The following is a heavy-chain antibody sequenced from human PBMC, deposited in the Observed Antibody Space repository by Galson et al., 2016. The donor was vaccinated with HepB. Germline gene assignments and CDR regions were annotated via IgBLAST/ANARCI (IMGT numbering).Heavy chain of an antibody. CDR2: IRGSGGST. CDR1: GFTFSSYP. D-gene: IGHD3-16*01. Sequence: SLRLSCAASGFTFSSYPMSWVRQAPGKGLEWVSGIRGSGGSTYYADSVKDRFTISRDNSKNTLSLHMNSLRDEDTAVYYCARDDYFRLGYWGQGTLVTVSS. CDR3: ARDDYFRLGY. J-gene: IGHJ4*02. V-gene: IGHV3-23*01.